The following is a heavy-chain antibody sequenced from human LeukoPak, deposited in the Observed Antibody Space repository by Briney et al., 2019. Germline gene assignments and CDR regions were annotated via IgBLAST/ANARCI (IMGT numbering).Heavy chain of an antibody. Sequence: GGSLRLSCAASGFTFSTYWMHWVRQAPGKGLVWVSHINSDGSNTNYADSVKGRFTVSRDNAKNTLYLQMNSLRAEDTAVYYCVRASNGAGDYWGQGTLLTVSS. CDR2: INSDGSNT. D-gene: IGHD1-1*01. CDR3: VRASNGAGDY. CDR1: GFTFSTYW. J-gene: IGHJ4*02. V-gene: IGHV3-74*01.